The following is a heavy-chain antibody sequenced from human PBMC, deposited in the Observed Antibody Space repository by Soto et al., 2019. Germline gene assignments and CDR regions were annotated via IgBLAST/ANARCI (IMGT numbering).Heavy chain of an antibody. J-gene: IGHJ4*02. Sequence: SETLSLTCTVSGGSISSYYWSWIRQPPGKGLEWIGYIYYSGSTNYNPSLKSRVTISVDTSKNQFSLKLSSVAAADTAVYYCAREILVGATDYWGQGTLVTVSS. CDR3: AREILVGATDY. CDR2: IYYSGST. D-gene: IGHD1-26*01. V-gene: IGHV4-59*01. CDR1: GGSISSYY.